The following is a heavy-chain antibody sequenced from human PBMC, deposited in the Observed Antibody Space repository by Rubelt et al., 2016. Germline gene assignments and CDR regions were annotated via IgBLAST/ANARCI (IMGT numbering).Heavy chain of an antibody. V-gene: IGHV4-39*07. CDR3: ARAHSSSWYGVPYWFDP. D-gene: IGHD6-13*01. J-gene: IGHJ5*02. CDR1: GGSISSSSYY. Sequence: QLQLQESGPGLVKPSETLSLTCTVSGGSISSSSYYWGWIRQPPGKGLEWIGSIYYSGSTYYNPSLKSRVTISVDTFKNQFSLKLSSVTAADTAVYYCARAHSSSWYGVPYWFDPWGQGTLVTVSS. CDR2: IYYSGST.